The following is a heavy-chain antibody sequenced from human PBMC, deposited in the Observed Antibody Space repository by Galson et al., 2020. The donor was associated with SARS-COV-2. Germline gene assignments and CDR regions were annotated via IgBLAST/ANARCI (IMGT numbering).Heavy chain of an antibody. J-gene: IGHJ4*02. D-gene: IGHD4-17*01. V-gene: IGHV2-5*02. CDR3: AHRPKPMTTVTTSINYFDS. Sequence: KMSGPTLVKPTQTLTLTCTFSGYSLSTSGVGVGWIRQPTGKAIEWLAVIYWDDEQRYCPSLKSRLTITTDTPKKQVVLTMTNMDPVDTATYYCAHRPKPMTTVTTSINYFDSWGQGTLVTVSS. CDR1: GYSLSTSGVG. CDR2: IYWDDEQ.